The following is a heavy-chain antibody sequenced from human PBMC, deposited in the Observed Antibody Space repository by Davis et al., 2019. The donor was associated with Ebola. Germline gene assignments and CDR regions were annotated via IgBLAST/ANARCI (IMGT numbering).Heavy chain of an antibody. CDR2: INHSGST. CDR3: ARGLSYQPTPDY. CDR1: GGSISSSSYY. V-gene: IGHV4-39*07. D-gene: IGHD2-2*01. J-gene: IGHJ4*02. Sequence: PSETLSLTCTVSGGSISSSSYYWSWIRQPPGKGLEWIGEINHSGSTNYNPSLKSRVTISVDTSKNQFSLKLSSVTAADTAVYYCARGLSYQPTPDYWGQGTLVTVSS.